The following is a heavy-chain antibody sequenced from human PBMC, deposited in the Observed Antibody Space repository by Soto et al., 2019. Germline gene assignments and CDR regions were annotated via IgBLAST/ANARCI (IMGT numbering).Heavy chain of an antibody. Sequence: GGSLRLSCAASGFTFDDYAMHWVRQAPGKGLEWVSGISWNSGTIDYADSVKGRFTISRDNAKNSLYLQMNSLRAEDTALYYCAKDRHSSGWYGYFDYWGQGTLVTVSS. CDR3: AKDRHSSGWYGYFDY. J-gene: IGHJ4*02. V-gene: IGHV3-9*01. CDR2: ISWNSGTI. CDR1: GFTFDDYA. D-gene: IGHD6-19*01.